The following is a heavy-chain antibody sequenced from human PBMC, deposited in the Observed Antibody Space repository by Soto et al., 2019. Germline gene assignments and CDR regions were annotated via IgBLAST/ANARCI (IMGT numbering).Heavy chain of an antibody. J-gene: IGHJ3*02. CDR2: IIPIFGTA. D-gene: IGHD1-20*01. CDR1: GGTFSSYA. CDR3: ARLVWAWAFDI. Sequence: GASVKVSCKASGGTFSSYAISWVRQAPGQGLEWMGGIIPIFGTANYAQKFQGRVTTTADKSTSTAYMELSSLRSEDTAVYYCARLVWAWAFDIWGQGTMVTVSS. V-gene: IGHV1-69*06.